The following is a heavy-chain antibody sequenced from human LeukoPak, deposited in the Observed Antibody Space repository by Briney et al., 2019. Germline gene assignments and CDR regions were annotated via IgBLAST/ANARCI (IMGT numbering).Heavy chain of an antibody. Sequence: ASVKVSCKASGYIFTTYFMHWLRQAPGQGPEWMGIINPRGGSTDYAQKFQDRITMTSDTSTSTVYMELRSLRSDDTAVYYCARRNPVYVFDYWGQGTLVTVSS. CDR2: INPRGGST. CDR3: ARRNPVYVFDY. D-gene: IGHD3-10*02. CDR1: GYIFTTYF. V-gene: IGHV1-46*01. J-gene: IGHJ4*02.